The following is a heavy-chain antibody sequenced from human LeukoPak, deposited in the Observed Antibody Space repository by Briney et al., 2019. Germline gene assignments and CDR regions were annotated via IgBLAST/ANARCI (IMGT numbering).Heavy chain of an antibody. CDR2: INHSGST. CDR1: GGSFSGYY. D-gene: IGHD6-13*01. CDR3: ARESLAAAVNH. Sequence: SETLSLTCAVYGGSFSGYYWSWIRQPPGKGLEWIGEINHSGSTNYSPSLKSRVTISVDKSKNQFSLKLSSVTAADTAVYYCARESLAAAVNHWGQGTLVTVSS. V-gene: IGHV4-34*01. J-gene: IGHJ5*02.